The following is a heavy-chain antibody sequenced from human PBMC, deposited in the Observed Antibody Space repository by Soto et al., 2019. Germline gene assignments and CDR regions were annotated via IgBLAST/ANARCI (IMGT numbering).Heavy chain of an antibody. Sequence: EVLLVESGGGLVKPGGSPRLSCTASGFRFSDYSMLWVRQAPGKQLEWLSFIANGDNHIFYANSVRGRFTISRDDARNSVYLQMNSLTAEDTAVYSCAREEGYCSVGSCNRCAFELLGQGTMVIVS. V-gene: IGHV3-21*01. CDR2: IANGDNHI. CDR3: AREEGYCSVGSCNRCAFEL. D-gene: IGHD2-15*01. CDR1: GFRFSDYS. J-gene: IGHJ3*01.